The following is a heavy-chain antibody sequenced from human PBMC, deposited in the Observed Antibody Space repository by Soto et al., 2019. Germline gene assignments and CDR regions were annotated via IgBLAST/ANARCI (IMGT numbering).Heavy chain of an antibody. Sequence: GASVKVSCKASGGTFSSYAISGVRQAPGQGLEWMGGIIPIFGTANYAQKFQGRVTITADKSTSTAYMELSSLRSEDTAVYYCARDHYDSSGYDAFDIWGQGTMVPVSS. V-gene: IGHV1-69*06. CDR2: IIPIFGTA. D-gene: IGHD3-22*01. J-gene: IGHJ3*02. CDR1: GGTFSSYA. CDR3: ARDHYDSSGYDAFDI.